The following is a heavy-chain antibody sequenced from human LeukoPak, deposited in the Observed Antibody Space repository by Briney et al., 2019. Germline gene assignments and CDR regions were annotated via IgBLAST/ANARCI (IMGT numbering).Heavy chain of an antibody. D-gene: IGHD4-11*01. CDR1: GFTFSSYA. V-gene: IGHV3-30-3*01. Sequence: PGGSLRLSCAASGFTFSSYAMHWVRQAPGKGLEWVAVISYDGSNKYYADSVKGRFTISRDNSKNTLHLQMISLSADDSAVYFCAKDTALSSNYGSGYMDVWGKGTTVIVSS. CDR3: AKDTALSSNYGSGYMDV. CDR2: ISYDGSNK. J-gene: IGHJ6*03.